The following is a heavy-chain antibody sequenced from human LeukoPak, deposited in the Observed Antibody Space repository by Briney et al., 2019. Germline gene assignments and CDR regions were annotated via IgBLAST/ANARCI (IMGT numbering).Heavy chain of an antibody. CDR1: GGSISSGSYY. CDR2: IYTSGST. V-gene: IGHV4-61*02. J-gene: IGHJ4*02. D-gene: IGHD6-6*01. Sequence: PSQTLSLTCTVSGGSISSGSYYWSWTRQPAGKGLEWIGRIYTSGSTNYNPSLKSRVTISVDTSKNQFSLKLSSVTAADTAVYYCARGRGIAARYDYWGQGTLVTVSS. CDR3: ARGRGIAARYDY.